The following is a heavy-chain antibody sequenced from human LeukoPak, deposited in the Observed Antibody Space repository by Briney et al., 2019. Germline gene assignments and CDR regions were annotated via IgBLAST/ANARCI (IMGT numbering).Heavy chain of an antibody. Sequence: SETLSLACTVSGGSISSSSYYWGWIRQPPGKGLEWIGSIYYSGSTYYNPSLKSRVTISVDTSKNQFSLKLSSVTAADMAVYYCARVKAEDYYDSSGYFGYWGQGTLVTVSS. V-gene: IGHV4-39*07. D-gene: IGHD3-22*01. CDR1: GGSISSSSYY. CDR2: IYYSGST. J-gene: IGHJ4*02. CDR3: ARVKAEDYYDSSGYFGY.